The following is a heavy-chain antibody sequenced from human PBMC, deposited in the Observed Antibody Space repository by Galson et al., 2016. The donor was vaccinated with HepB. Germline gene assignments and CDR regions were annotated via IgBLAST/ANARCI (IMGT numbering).Heavy chain of an antibody. CDR1: GGTFSSYA. CDR2: IIPILGIA. D-gene: IGHD5-18*01. J-gene: IGHJ6*02. Sequence: SVKVSCKASGGTFSSYAISWVRQAPGQGLEWMGRIIPILGIANYAQKFQGRVTITADKSTSTAYMELSSLRSEDTAAYYCARDKVAPRSYGRYYYHGMDVWGQGTTVTVSS. V-gene: IGHV1-69*04. CDR3: ARDKVAPRSYGRYYYHGMDV.